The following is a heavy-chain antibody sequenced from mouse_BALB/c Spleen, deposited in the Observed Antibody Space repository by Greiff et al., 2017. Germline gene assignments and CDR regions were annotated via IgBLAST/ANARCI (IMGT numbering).Heavy chain of an antibody. V-gene: IGHV5-9-3*01. CDR2: ISSGGSYT. CDR3: ARPTCYRYDEGNYFDY. Sequence: EVQVVESGGGLVKPGGSLKLSCAASGFTFSSYAMSWVRQTPEKRLEWVATISSGGSYTYYPDSVKGRFTISRDNAKNTLYLQMSSLRSEDTAMYYCARPTCYRYDEGNYFDYWGQGTTLTVSS. D-gene: IGHD2-14*01. J-gene: IGHJ2*01. CDR1: GFTFSSYA.